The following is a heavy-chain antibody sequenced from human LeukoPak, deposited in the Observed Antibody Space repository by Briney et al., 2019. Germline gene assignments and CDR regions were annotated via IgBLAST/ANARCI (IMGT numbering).Heavy chain of an antibody. D-gene: IGHD2-2*01. V-gene: IGHV4-59*08. J-gene: IGHJ6*02. CDR2: ISDTGTT. Sequence: SERLSLSCTASGAYISSHYWSWIRQSPGKGLVWIGYISDTGTTNYNPSLKSRVTISVDTAKNQFSLSMRSVTAADTAVYFCARHEGIPAALFMLDVWGQGTTVIVSS. CDR3: ARHEGIPAALFMLDV. CDR1: GAYISSHY.